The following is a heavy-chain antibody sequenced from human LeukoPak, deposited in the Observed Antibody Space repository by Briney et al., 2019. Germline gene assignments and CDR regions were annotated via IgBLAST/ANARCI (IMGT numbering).Heavy chain of an antibody. J-gene: IGHJ6*03. CDR1: GGSISSYY. Sequence: SETLSLTCTASGGSISSYYWSWIRQPPGKGLEWIGYIYTSGSTNYNPSLKSRVTISVDTSKNQFSLKLSSVTAADTAVYYCARYGRYCRSWYFYYYMDVWGKGTTVTVSS. D-gene: IGHD6-13*01. CDR3: ARYGRYCRSWYFYYYMDV. CDR2: IYTSGST. V-gene: IGHV4-4*09.